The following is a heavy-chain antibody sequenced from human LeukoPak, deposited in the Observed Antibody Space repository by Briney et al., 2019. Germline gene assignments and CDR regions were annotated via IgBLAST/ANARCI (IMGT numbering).Heavy chain of an antibody. CDR1: GFTFSSYG. V-gene: IGHV3-30*02. D-gene: IGHD4-17*01. J-gene: IGHJ4*02. CDR2: IRYDGSNK. Sequence: GGSLRLSCAASGFTFSSYGMHWVRQAPGKGLEWVAFIRYDGSNKYYADSVKGRFTISRDNSKNTLFLEMNSLGAEDTALYYCAKDLSWFQRYGDYWGQGTLVTVSS. CDR3: AKDLSWFQRYGDY.